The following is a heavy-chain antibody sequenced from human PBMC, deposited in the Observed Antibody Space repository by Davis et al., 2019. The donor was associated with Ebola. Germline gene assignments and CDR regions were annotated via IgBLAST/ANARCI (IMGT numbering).Heavy chain of an antibody. CDR2: IYPGDSDT. CDR3: ARHVQPCTDCYNWFDP. Sequence: GESLKISCKGSGYSFTSYWIGWVRQMPGKGLEWMGIIYPGDSDTRYSPSFQGQVTISADNSISTAYLQWSSLKASDTAMYYCARHVQPCTDCYNWFDPWGQGTLVTVSS. D-gene: IGHD2-21*02. V-gene: IGHV5-51*01. J-gene: IGHJ5*02. CDR1: GYSFTSYW.